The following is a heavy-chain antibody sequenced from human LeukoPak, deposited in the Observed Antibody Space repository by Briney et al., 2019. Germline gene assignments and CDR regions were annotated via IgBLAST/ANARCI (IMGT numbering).Heavy chain of an antibody. J-gene: IGHJ5*02. V-gene: IGHV2-5*02. D-gene: IGHD6-13*01. Sequence: SGPTLVKPTQTLRLTYTTSGFSFSSRGVAVGWIRQPPVKALEWLARMYCDDEKRYSPALKSRLTVTKDTSKNQVVLTMTNMDPVDTAKYYCAHNGDDSSRNWFDTWGQGILVTVSS. CDR3: AHNGDDSSRNWFDT. CDR2: MYCDDEK. CDR1: GFSFSSRGVA.